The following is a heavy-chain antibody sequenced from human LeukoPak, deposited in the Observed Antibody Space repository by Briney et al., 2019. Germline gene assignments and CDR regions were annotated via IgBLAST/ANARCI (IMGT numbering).Heavy chain of an antibody. Sequence: PSETLSLTCIVSGGSISSYYWSWIRQPPGKGLEWIGYIYYSGSTYYNPSLKSRVTISVDTSKNQFSLKLSSVTAADTAVYYCASEGYYYDSSGYYDYWGQGTLVTVSS. CDR3: ASEGYYYDSSGYYDY. V-gene: IGHV4-59*06. J-gene: IGHJ4*02. CDR1: GGSISSYY. D-gene: IGHD3-22*01. CDR2: IYYSGST.